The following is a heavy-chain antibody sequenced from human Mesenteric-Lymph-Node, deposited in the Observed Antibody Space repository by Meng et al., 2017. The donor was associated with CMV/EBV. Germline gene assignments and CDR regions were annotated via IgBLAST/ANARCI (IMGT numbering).Heavy chain of an antibody. CDR2: INPNSGGT. Sequence: AGYTLSAYYTHWIRQAPGQGLEWMGRINPNSGGTNYPQKFQGRVTMTRDTSITTAYMELSRLTSDDTAVYYCARGVIALARFWYFDLWGRGTLVTVSS. V-gene: IGHV1-2*06. D-gene: IGHD2/OR15-2a*01. CDR1: GYTLSAYY. J-gene: IGHJ2*01. CDR3: ARGVIALARFWYFDL.